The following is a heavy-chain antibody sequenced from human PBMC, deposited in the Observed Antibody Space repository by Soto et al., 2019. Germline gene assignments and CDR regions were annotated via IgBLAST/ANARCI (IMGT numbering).Heavy chain of an antibody. CDR1: GFTFRSYG. CDR2: ISSDGSNR. CDR3: AEDRFTSWYDHFDY. J-gene: IGHJ4*02. D-gene: IGHD6-13*01. Sequence: QVQLVESGGGVVQPGRSLRLSCAASGFTFRSYGMHWVRQAPGKGLEWVALISSDGSNRYYADSVKGRFTISRDNSKNTLYLQVNSLRAEDTAVYYCAEDRFTSWYDHFDYWGQGTLVTVSS. V-gene: IGHV3-30*18.